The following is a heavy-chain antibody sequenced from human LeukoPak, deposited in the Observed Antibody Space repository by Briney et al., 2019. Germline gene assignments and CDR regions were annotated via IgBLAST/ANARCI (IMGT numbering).Heavy chain of an antibody. V-gene: IGHV3-9*01. CDR3: AKDLGYCGGDCYSGRDAFDI. Sequence: GGSLRLSCAASGFTFDDYAMHWVRQAPGKGLEWVSGISWNSGSRGYADSVKGRFTIPRDNAKNSLYLQMNSLRAEDTSLYYSAKDLGYCGGDCYSGRDAFDIWGQGTMVTVSS. D-gene: IGHD2-21*02. CDR1: GFTFDDYA. J-gene: IGHJ3*02. CDR2: ISWNSGSR.